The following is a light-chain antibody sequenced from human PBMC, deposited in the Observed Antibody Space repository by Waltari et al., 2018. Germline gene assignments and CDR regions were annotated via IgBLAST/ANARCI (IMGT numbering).Light chain of an antibody. CDR3: QQSHTTPLT. CDR1: QTINTY. V-gene: IGKV1-39*01. Sequence: DIQMTQSPSSLSASVGDRVTITCRASQTINTYLNWYQHKPGKDPKLLIYAASTLQSGVPSRFSGSGSGTDFTVTISSLQPEDFATYYCQQSHTTPLTFGGGTKVDI. J-gene: IGKJ4*01. CDR2: AAS.